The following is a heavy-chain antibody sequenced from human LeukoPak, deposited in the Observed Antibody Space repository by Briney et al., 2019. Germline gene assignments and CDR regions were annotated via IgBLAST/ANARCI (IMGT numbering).Heavy chain of an antibody. J-gene: IGHJ5*02. CDR3: ARVIVLTQTNWFDP. CDR2: ISSSGSTI. Sequence: GGSLRLSCAASGFTFSSYEMNWVRQAPGKGLEWVSYISSSGSTIYYADSVKGRFTISRDNAKNSLCLQMNSLRAEDTAVYYCARVIVLTQTNWFDPWGQGTLVTVSS. V-gene: IGHV3-48*03. D-gene: IGHD2-15*01. CDR1: GFTFSSYE.